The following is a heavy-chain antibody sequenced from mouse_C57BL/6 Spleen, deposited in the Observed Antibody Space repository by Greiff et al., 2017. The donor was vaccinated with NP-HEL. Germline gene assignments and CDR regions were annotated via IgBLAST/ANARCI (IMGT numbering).Heavy chain of an antibody. V-gene: IGHV5-16*01. CDR1: GFTFSDYY. CDR3: AREVTGTLAY. CDR2: INYDGSST. Sequence: DVKLVESEGGLVQPGSSMKLSCTASGFTFSDYYMAWVRQVPEKGLEWVANINYDGSSTYYLDSLKSRFIISRDNAKNILYMQMSSLKSENTANDDCAREVTGTLAYGGQGTTLTVSS. D-gene: IGHD4-1*01. J-gene: IGHJ2*01.